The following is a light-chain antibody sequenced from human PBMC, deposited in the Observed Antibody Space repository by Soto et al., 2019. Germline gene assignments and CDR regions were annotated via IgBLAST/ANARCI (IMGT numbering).Light chain of an antibody. Sequence: EIVLTQSPGTLSLSLGERATLSCRASQSVSSNYLAWYQQKPGQAPRLLIYATSSRATGILDRFSGSGSGTDFTLTISRLEPEDFAVYYCQQYGNSPRYSFGQGTKLEIK. CDR3: QQYGNSPRYS. CDR2: ATS. CDR1: QSVSSNY. V-gene: IGKV3-20*01. J-gene: IGKJ2*03.